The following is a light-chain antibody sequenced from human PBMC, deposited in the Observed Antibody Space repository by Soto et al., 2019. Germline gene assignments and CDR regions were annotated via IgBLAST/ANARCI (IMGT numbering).Light chain of an antibody. V-gene: IGKV2-24*01. J-gene: IGKJ1*01. CDR2: KFS. Sequence: DVVLTQTPLSSPVTLGQPASISCRSSQSLLYSDGNIYLSWLQQRPGQPPRLLIHKFSDWFSGVPHSLRGSAAWTNFTPKITRVEAEDVGIYYCVEFSNFPRTFGKGTKLEIK. CDR1: QSLLYSDGNIY. CDR3: VEFSNFPRT.